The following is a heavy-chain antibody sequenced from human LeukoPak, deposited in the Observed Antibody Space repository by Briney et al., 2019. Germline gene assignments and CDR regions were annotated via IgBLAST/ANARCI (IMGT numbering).Heavy chain of an antibody. V-gene: IGHV3-30*03. D-gene: IGHD5-12*01. J-gene: IGHJ4*02. CDR1: GFTFSSYG. CDR2: ISYDGSNK. CDR3: ARTQYSGYDYYFDQ. Sequence: PGGSLRLSCAASGFTFSSYGMHWVRQAPGKGLEWVAVISYDGSNKYYADSAKGRFTISRDNSKNTLYLQMNSLRAEDTAVYYCARTQYSGYDYYFDQWGQGTLVTVSS.